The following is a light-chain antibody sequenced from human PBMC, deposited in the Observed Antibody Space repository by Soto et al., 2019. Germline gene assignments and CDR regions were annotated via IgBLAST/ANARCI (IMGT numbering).Light chain of an antibody. CDR1: QSVRSSY. Sequence: EIVLTQSPGTLSLSPGERATLSCRASQSVRSSYLAWYQQKPGQAPRLLIYDASNRATGIPDRFSGSGSGTDFTLAISRPEHEDFAVYFCQQYGSSPTFGQGTKVEIK. CDR3: QQYGSSPT. V-gene: IGKV3-20*01. CDR2: DAS. J-gene: IGKJ1*01.